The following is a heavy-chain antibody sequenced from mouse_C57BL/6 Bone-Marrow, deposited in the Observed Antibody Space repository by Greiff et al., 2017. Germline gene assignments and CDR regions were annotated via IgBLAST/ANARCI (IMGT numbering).Heavy chain of an antibody. Sequence: EVQRVESGGGLVQPGGSMKLSCVASGFTFSNYWMNWVRQSPEKGLEWVAQIRLKSDNYATHYAVSVKERFTISRDDSKSSVYLQMDNLRAEDTGIYYCTVSAYWGQGTLVTVSA. CDR2: IRLKSDNYAT. J-gene: IGHJ3*01. V-gene: IGHV6-3*01. CDR3: TVSAY. CDR1: GFTFSNYW.